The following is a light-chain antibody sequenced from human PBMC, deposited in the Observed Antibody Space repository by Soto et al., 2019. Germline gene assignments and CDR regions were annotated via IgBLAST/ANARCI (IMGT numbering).Light chain of an antibody. CDR1: SSDVGGYNY. CDR2: EVS. J-gene: IGLJ2*01. Sequence: QSVLTQPASVSGSPGQSITISCTGTSSDVGGYNYVSWYQQHPGKAPKLMIYEVSNRPSGVSNRFSGSKSGNTASLTISGLQAEDEADYYCSSYTSNIAHLVFGGGTKLTVL. V-gene: IGLV2-14*01. CDR3: SSYTSNIAHLV.